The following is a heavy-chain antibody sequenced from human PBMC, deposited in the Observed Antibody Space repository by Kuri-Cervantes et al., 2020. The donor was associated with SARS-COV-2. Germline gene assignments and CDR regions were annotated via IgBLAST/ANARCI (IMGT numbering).Heavy chain of an antibody. D-gene: IGHD6-13*01. V-gene: IGHV4-61*02. CDR2: IYTSRST. CDR3: ARALMGSSWAYYMDV. CDR1: GGSTSSGSYY. Sequence: LTPTCNLPGGSTSSGSYYWSWIRQPAGKGLEWIGRIYTSRSTNYNPSLKSRFTISVDTSKNQFSLRLSSVMAADTAVYYCARALMGSSWAYYMDVWGKGTTVTVSS. J-gene: IGHJ6*03.